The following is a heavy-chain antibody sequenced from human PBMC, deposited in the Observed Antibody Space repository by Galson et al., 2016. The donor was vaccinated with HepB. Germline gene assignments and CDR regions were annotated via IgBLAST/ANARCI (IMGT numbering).Heavy chain of an antibody. CDR2: ISNDGSSK. V-gene: IGHV3-30-3*01. Sequence: SLRLSCADSGFIFRSYAMNWVRQAPGKGLEWLAVISNDGSSKYFADSVKGRFTISRDNSKNTLYLRMNSLRAEDTAVYYCARFIASPGNDYYYYGMDVWGQGTTVTVSS. D-gene: IGHD6-13*01. CDR1: GFIFRSYA. J-gene: IGHJ6*02. CDR3: ARFIASPGNDYYYYGMDV.